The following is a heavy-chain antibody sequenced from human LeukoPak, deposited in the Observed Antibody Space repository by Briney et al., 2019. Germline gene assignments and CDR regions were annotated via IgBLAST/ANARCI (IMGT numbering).Heavy chain of an antibody. J-gene: IGHJ5*02. CDR1: GYTFTSYG. Sequence: ASVKVSCKASGYTFTSYGISWVRQAPGQGLEWMGWISAYNGNTNYAQKLQGRVTMTTDTSTSTAYMELRSLRSDDTAVYYCARFFQPGAWSENWFDPWGQGTLVTVSS. CDR3: ARFFQPGAWSENWFDP. CDR2: ISAYNGNT. D-gene: IGHD2-15*01. V-gene: IGHV1-18*01.